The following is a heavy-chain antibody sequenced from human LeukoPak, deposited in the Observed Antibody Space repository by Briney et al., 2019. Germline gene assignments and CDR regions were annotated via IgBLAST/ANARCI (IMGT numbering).Heavy chain of an antibody. CDR3: AKVVHDSSGYYSDY. Sequence: GESLRLSCIASGFTFSSYAMSWVRQAPGKGLEWVSAISGSGGSTYYADSVKGRFTISRDNSKNTLYLQMNSLRAEDTAVYYCAKVVHDSSGYYSDYWGQGTLVTVSS. D-gene: IGHD3-22*01. V-gene: IGHV3-23*01. J-gene: IGHJ4*02. CDR1: GFTFSSYA. CDR2: ISGSGGST.